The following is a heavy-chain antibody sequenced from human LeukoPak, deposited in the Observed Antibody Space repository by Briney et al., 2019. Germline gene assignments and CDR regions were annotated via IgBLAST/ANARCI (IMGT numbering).Heavy chain of an antibody. J-gene: IGHJ4*02. V-gene: IGHV3-9*01. Sequence: PGGSLRLSCAASGFTFDDYAMHWVQQAPGKGLEWVSGISWNSGSIGYADSVKGRFTISRDNAKNSLYLQMNSLRAEDTAVYYCAKEQYYYDSSGYYPHYWGQGTLVTVSS. CDR2: ISWNSGSI. CDR1: GFTFDDYA. CDR3: AKEQYYYDSSGYYPHY. D-gene: IGHD3-22*01.